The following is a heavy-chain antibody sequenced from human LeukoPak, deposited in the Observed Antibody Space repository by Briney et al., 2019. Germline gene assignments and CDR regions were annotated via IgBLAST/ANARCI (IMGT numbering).Heavy chain of an antibody. Sequence: GGSLRLSCAASGFSFRRYVMNWVRQAPGKGLEWVAYVNAESTDILYADSVRGRFTISRDNAKNSLYLQMNSLRAEDTALYYCAKGSRGVVAATQDYWGQGTLVTVSS. CDR3: AKGSRGVVAATQDY. CDR2: VNAESTDI. D-gene: IGHD2-15*01. CDR1: GFSFRRYV. V-gene: IGHV3-21*05. J-gene: IGHJ4*02.